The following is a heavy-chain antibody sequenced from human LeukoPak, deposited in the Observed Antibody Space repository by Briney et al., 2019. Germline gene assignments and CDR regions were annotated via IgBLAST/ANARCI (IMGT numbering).Heavy chain of an antibody. Sequence: GGSLRLSCAASGFTVSSNYMSWVRQAPGKGLEWVSVIYSGGSTYYADSVKGRFTISRDNSKNTLYLQMNSLRAEDTAVYYCAKDYLFWSVPVFDPWGQGTLVTVSS. J-gene: IGHJ5*02. D-gene: IGHD3-3*01. CDR3: AKDYLFWSVPVFDP. V-gene: IGHV3-53*01. CDR2: IYSGGST. CDR1: GFTVSSNY.